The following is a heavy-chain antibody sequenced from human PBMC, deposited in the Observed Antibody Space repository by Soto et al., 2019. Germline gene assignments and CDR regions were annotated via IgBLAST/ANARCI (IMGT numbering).Heavy chain of an antibody. CDR1: GYSISSGYY. CDR2: IYHSGST. V-gene: IGHV4-38-2*02. Sequence: PSETLSLTCAVSGYSISSGYYWGWIRQPPGKGLEWIGSIYHSGSTYYNPSLKSRVTISVDTSKNQFSLKLSSVTAADTAVYYCARERWIQLWLRAGDYYYGMDVWGQGTTVTVS. J-gene: IGHJ6*02. CDR3: ARERWIQLWLRAGDYYYGMDV. D-gene: IGHD5-18*01.